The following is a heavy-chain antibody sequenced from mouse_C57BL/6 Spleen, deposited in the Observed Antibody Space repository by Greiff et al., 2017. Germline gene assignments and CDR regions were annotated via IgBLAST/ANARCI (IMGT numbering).Heavy chain of an antibody. J-gene: IGHJ4*01. CDR2: IHPNSGST. V-gene: IGHV1-64*01. Sequence: QVQLQQPGAELVKPGASVKLSCKASGYTFTSYWMHWVKQRPGQGLEWIGMIHPNSGSTNYNEKFKSKATLTVDKSSSAAYMQLSSLTSEDSADYYCARTGYYYGSSYYAMDYWGQGTSVTVSS. D-gene: IGHD1-1*01. CDR3: ARTGYYYGSSYYAMDY. CDR1: GYTFTSYW.